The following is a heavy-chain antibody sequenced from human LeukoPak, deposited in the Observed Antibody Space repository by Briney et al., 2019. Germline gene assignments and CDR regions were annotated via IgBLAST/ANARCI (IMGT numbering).Heavy chain of an antibody. Sequence: PGGSLRLSCAASGFTFSSYSMSWVRQAPGKGLEWVAVIWYDGSNKYYADSVKGRFTISRDNSKNTLYLQMNSLRAEDTAVYYCARDGAVAVSYYFDYWGQGTLVTVSS. D-gene: IGHD6-19*01. V-gene: IGHV3-33*08. CDR1: GFTFSSYS. CDR2: IWYDGSNK. J-gene: IGHJ4*02. CDR3: ARDGAVAVSYYFDY.